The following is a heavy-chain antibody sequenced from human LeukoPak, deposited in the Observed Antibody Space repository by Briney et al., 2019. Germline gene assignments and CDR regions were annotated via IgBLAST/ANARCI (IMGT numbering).Heavy chain of an antibody. CDR1: GGSFSSYY. J-gene: IGHJ4*02. D-gene: IGHD1-26*01. CDR2: IYYSGSS. CDR3: ARHRSGSYSPFDY. Sequence: SETLALTCAVSGGSFSSYYWSWVRQAPGKGLEWVGYIYYSGSSNYNPSLKRRGTISVDTSKNQFSLKLSSVTAADTAVYYCARHRSGSYSPFDYWGQGTLVTVSS. V-gene: IGHV4-59*08.